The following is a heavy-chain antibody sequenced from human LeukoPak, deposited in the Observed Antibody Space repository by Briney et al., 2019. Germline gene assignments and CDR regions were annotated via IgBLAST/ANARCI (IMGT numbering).Heavy chain of an antibody. CDR1: GGSFSGYY. Sequence: PSETLSLTCAVYGGSFSGYYWSWIRQPPGKGLEWIGEINHSGSTNYNPSLKSRVTISVDTSKNQFSLKLGSVTAADTAVYYCARGSGYYGSGSYYNLGGYYYGMDVWGQGTTVTVSS. V-gene: IGHV4-34*01. CDR3: ARGSGYYGSGSYYNLGGYYYGMDV. D-gene: IGHD3-10*01. J-gene: IGHJ6*02. CDR2: INHSGST.